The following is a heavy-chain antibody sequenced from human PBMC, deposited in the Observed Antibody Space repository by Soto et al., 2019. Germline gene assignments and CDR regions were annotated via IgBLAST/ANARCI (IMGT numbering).Heavy chain of an antibody. Sequence: GGSLRLSCAASGFNFNDYAMSLVRQAPGKGLEWVAVISGNGGFRYYADFVKGRFTVSRDNTKNLLYLQMNSLRAEDTAVYYCARSGDNYNRLDYWGQGTPVTVSS. V-gene: IGHV3-23*01. D-gene: IGHD1-1*01. CDR2: ISGNGGFR. J-gene: IGHJ4*02. CDR3: ARSGDNYNRLDY. CDR1: GFNFNDYA.